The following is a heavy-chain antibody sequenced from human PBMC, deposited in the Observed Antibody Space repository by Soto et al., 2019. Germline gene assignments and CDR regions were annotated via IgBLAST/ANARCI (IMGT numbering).Heavy chain of an antibody. CDR3: AREKKDSSGWYHWFDP. J-gene: IGHJ5*02. V-gene: IGHV3-33*01. CDR1: GFTFSSYG. D-gene: IGHD6-19*01. Sequence: GGSLRLSCAASGFTFSSYGMHWVRQAPGKGLEWVAVIWYDGSNKYYADSVKGRFTISRDNSKNTLYLQMNSLRAEDTAVYYCAREKKDSSGWYHWFDPWGQGTLVTVSS. CDR2: IWYDGSNK.